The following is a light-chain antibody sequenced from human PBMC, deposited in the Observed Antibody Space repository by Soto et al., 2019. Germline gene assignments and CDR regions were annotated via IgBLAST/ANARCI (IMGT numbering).Light chain of an antibody. Sequence: SALTQPPSASGSPGQSVTISCTGTSSDVGGYNYVSWYQQYPGKVPKLMVYEVNKRHSGVPDRFSGSKSGNTASLAVSGLQAEDEADYYCTSYAGGNNVFGTGTKVTVL. CDR1: SSDVGGYNY. CDR2: EVN. CDR3: TSYAGGNNV. V-gene: IGLV2-8*01. J-gene: IGLJ1*01.